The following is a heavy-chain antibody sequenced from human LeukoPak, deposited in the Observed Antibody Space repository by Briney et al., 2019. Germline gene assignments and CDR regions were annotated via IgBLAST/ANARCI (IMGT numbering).Heavy chain of an antibody. CDR1: GFTFSSYA. J-gene: IGHJ5*02. D-gene: IGHD6-6*01. V-gene: IGHV3-23*01. Sequence: GGSLRLSCAASGFTFSSYAMSWVRQAPGKGLEWVSAISGSGGSTYYADSVKGRFTISRDNSKNTLYLQMNSLRAEDTAVYYRAKALGAARPRYNWFDPWGQGTLVTVSS. CDR3: AKALGAARPRYNWFDP. CDR2: ISGSGGST.